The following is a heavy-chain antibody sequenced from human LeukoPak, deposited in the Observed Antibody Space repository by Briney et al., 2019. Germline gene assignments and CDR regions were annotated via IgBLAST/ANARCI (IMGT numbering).Heavy chain of an antibody. D-gene: IGHD3-3*01. CDR1: SGSISSYY. J-gene: IGHJ4*02. CDR2: IHDSVNT. V-gene: IGHV4-59*01. Sequence: SETLSLTCTVSSGSISSYYWTWIRQSPGTGLEWIGYIHDSVNTDYNPSLKSRVTISVDTSNKQFSLKLNSVTAADTAVYYCARGRITIFGVVTPHFDYWGQGTLVTVSS. CDR3: ARGRITIFGVVTPHFDY.